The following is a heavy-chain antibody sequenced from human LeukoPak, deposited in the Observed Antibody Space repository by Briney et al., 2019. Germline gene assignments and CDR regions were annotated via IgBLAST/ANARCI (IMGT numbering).Heavy chain of an antibody. CDR1: GYTFTSYG. CDR3: ARDPYYYDSSAFDY. J-gene: IGHJ4*02. Sequence: GASVKVSCKASGYTFTSYGISWVRRAPGQGLEWMGWISAYNGNTNYAQKLQGRVTMTTDTSTSTAYMELRSLRSDDTAVYYCARDPYYYDSSAFDYWGQGTLVTVSS. CDR2: ISAYNGNT. V-gene: IGHV1-18*01. D-gene: IGHD3-22*01.